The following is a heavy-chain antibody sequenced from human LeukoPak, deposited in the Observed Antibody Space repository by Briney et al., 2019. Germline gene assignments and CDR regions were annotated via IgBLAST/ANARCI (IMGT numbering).Heavy chain of an antibody. CDR2: ISSSSSYI. V-gene: IGHV3-21*01. J-gene: IGHJ4*02. Sequence: GGSLRLSCAASGFTFSSYSMNWVRQAPGKGLEWVSSISSSSSYIYYADSVKGRFTISRYNAKNSLYLQMNSLRAEDTAVYYCARVGIAVAGTKGFDYWGQGTLVTVSS. CDR3: ARVGIAVAGTKGFDY. D-gene: IGHD6-19*01. CDR1: GFTFSSYS.